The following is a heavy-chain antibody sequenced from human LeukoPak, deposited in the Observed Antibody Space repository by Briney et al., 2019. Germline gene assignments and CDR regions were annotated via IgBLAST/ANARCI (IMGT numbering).Heavy chain of an antibody. CDR3: ASSNYNDSSGYYEN. V-gene: IGHV4-59*01. J-gene: IGHJ4*02. Sequence: SETLSLTCTVSVGSISSYYWSWIRQPPGKGLEWIGYIYYSGSTNYNPSLKSRVTISVDTSKNQFSLKLSSVTAADTAVYYCASSNYNDSSGYYENWGQGTLVTVSS. CDR2: IYYSGST. D-gene: IGHD3-22*01. CDR1: VGSISSYY.